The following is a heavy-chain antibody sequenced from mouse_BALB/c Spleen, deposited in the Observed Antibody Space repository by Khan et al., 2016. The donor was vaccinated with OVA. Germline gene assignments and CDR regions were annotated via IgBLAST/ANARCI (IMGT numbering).Heavy chain of an antibody. CDR2: ISSGADYT. Sequence: EVELVESGGDLVKPGGSLKLSCVASGFTFSSYSMSWVRQTPDKRLEWVATISSGADYTYYPDSVKGRFTISRDNAKNTLYLQMSSLKSEDTAMYYCASHLTGSFAYWGQGTLVTVSA. CDR1: GFTFSSYS. D-gene: IGHD4-1*01. J-gene: IGHJ3*01. CDR3: ASHLTGSFAY. V-gene: IGHV5-6*01.